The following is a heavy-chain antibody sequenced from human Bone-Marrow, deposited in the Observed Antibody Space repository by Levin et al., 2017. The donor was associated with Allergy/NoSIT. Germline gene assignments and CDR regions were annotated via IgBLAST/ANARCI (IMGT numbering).Heavy chain of an antibody. V-gene: IGHV4-59*01. J-gene: IGHJ2*01. CDR3: VRGSTWSWYFDL. CDR2: IYYSGST. CDR1: GGSISNYY. Sequence: SETLSLTCTVSGGSISNYYWNWIRESPGKGLEWVGCIYYSGSTDYNPSLKSRVTISVDTSKNQFSLKLSSVTAADMAVYYCVRGSTWSWYFDLWGRGTLVTVSS. D-gene: IGHD1-1*01.